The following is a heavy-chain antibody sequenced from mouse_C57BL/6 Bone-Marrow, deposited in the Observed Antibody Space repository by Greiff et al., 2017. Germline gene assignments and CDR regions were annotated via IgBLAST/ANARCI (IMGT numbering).Heavy chain of an antibody. V-gene: IGHV5-9*01. CDR2: ISGGGGNT. CDR3: ARRRSHFDY. Sequence: EVQLVESGGGLVKPGGSLKLSCAASGFTFSSYTMSWVRQTPEKRLEWVATISGGGGNTYYPDSVKGRFTISRDNAKNTLYLQMSSLRSEDTALYYCARRRSHFDYWGQGTTLTVSS. J-gene: IGHJ2*01. CDR1: GFTFSSYT.